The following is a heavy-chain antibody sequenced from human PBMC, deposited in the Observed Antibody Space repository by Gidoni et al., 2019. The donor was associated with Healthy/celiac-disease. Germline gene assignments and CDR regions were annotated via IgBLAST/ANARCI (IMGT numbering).Heavy chain of an antibody. Sequence: QVQLQESGPGLVKPSETLSITCTVSGYSISCGYHWGWIRQPPGQGLEWIGSIYHSGSTYYNPSLKSRVTISVDTSKNQFSLKLSSVTAADTAVYYCARAHTIFVPSVQQLVPWFDPWGQGTLVTVSS. D-gene: IGHD6-13*01. CDR1: GYSISCGYH. CDR3: ARAHTIFVPSVQQLVPWFDP. J-gene: IGHJ5*02. V-gene: IGHV4-38-2*02. CDR2: IYHSGST.